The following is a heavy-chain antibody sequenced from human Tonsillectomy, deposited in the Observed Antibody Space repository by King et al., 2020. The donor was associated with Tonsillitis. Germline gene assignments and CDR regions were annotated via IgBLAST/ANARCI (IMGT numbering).Heavy chain of an antibody. J-gene: IGHJ4*02. D-gene: IGHD2-15*01. CDR1: GYTFTNYY. V-gene: IGHV1-46*03. Sequence: VQLVESGAEVKKPGASVKVSCKASGYTFTNYYIHWVRQAPGQGLEWMGIINPSSGSTSYPQKFQGRVTMTRDTSTSTVYMELGSLRSADTAVYYCARDRRYCSGGNGLRYYFDYWGQGTLVTVSS. CDR3: ARDRRYCSGGNGLRYYFDY. CDR2: INPSSGST.